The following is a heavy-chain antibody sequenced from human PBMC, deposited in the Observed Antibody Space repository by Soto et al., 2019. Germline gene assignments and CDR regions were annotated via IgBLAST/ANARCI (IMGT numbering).Heavy chain of an antibody. Sequence: SETLSLTCTVSGGPISSYYWSWIRQPPGKGLEWIGYIYYSGSTNYNPSLKSRVTISVDTSKNQFSLKLSSVTAADTAVYYCARTSRFYGDEVFDAFDIWGQGTMVTVSS. CDR2: IYYSGST. CDR1: GGPISSYY. J-gene: IGHJ3*02. V-gene: IGHV4-59*08. D-gene: IGHD4-17*01. CDR3: ARTSRFYGDEVFDAFDI.